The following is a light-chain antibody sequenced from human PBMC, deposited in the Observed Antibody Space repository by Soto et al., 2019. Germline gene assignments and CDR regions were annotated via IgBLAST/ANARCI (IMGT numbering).Light chain of an antibody. J-gene: IGLJ1*01. CDR1: SSDVGGYNY. CDR3: SSYTSSSTLDV. CDR2: EVS. Sequence: QSALTQPASVSGSPGQSITISCTGISSDVGGYNYVSWYQQHPGKAPKLMIYEVSNRPSGVSNRFSGSKSGNTASLTISGLQAEAEADYYCSSYTSSSTLDVFGTGTKVTVL. V-gene: IGLV2-14*01.